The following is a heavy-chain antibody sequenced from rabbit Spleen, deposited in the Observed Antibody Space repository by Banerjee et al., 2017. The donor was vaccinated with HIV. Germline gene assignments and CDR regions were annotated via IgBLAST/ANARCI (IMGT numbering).Heavy chain of an antibody. D-gene: IGHD2-1*01. Sequence: QEQLVESGGGLVQPEGSLTLTCKASGFDFGNNGMCWVRQAPGKGPEWIACIVVGDGNTYYASWVNGRFTISRSTSLATVTLQVTSLTAADTATYFCARDQAGDGDYGPYYLKLWGPGTLVTVS. CDR1: GFDFGNNG. J-gene: IGHJ4*01. V-gene: IGHV1S47*01. CDR3: ARDQAGDGDYGPYYLKL. CDR2: IVVGDGNT.